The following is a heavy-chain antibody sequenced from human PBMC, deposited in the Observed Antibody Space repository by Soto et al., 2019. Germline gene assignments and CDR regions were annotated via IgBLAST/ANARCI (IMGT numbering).Heavy chain of an antibody. CDR3: AKEGITMVVVVGFDY. CDR2: IRGGAGST. Sequence: PGGPLRLSCAASGFSFRNYAMSWVRQAPGKGLEWVSAIRGGAGSTSYADSVRGRFTISRDRSKNTLYLQMNSLRAEDTAIYYCAKEGITMVVVVGFDYWGQGTQVTVSS. CDR1: GFSFRNYA. V-gene: IGHV3-23*01. J-gene: IGHJ4*02. D-gene: IGHD3-22*01.